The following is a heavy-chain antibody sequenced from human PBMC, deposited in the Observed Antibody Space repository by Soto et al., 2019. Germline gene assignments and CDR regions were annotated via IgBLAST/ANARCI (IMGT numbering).Heavy chain of an antibody. J-gene: IGHJ4*02. CDR1: VYPFAGYG. CDR3: ARDRGSSSLVCPGY. CDR2: ISAYNGDT. D-gene: IGHD6-6*01. Sequence: QFKLVRFGAGVRRPGASVKVSCRAPVYPFAGYGMSGGRQPPDKGPEWMGWISAYNGDTNYAQKFQGRVTLTTDTSTSTAYMELRSLRSDDTAVYYCARDRGSSSLVCPGYWGQGTLVTVSS. V-gene: IGHV1-18*01.